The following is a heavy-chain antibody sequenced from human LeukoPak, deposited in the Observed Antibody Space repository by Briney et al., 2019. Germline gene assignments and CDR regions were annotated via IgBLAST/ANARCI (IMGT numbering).Heavy chain of an antibody. Sequence: SETLSLTCTVSGGSISSYYWSWIRQPAGKGLEWIGRIYTSGSTNYNPSLKSRVTMSVDTSKNQFSLKLSSVTAADTAVYYCARTRVPGSYSPKGPFDPWGQGTLVTVSS. V-gene: IGHV4-4*07. J-gene: IGHJ5*02. CDR1: GGSISSYY. D-gene: IGHD1-26*01. CDR2: IYTSGST. CDR3: ARTRVPGSYSPKGPFDP.